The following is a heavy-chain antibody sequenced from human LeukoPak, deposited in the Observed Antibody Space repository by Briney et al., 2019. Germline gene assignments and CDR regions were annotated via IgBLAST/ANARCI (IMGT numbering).Heavy chain of an antibody. V-gene: IGHV3-30*04. J-gene: IGHJ4*02. Sequence: GGSLRLSCAASGFTFSSYAMHWVRQAPGKGLEWVALIPYDGSNKYYADPVKGRFTVSRDNSKNTLYLQMNSLRAEDTAVYYCVRGAYSSSWLNFDYWGQGTLVTVSS. CDR1: GFTFSSYA. CDR2: IPYDGSNK. D-gene: IGHD6-13*01. CDR3: VRGAYSSSWLNFDY.